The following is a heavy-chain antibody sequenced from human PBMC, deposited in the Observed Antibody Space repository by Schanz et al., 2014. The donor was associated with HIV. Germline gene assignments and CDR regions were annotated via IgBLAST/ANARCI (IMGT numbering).Heavy chain of an antibody. CDR1: GFTFSDYY. V-gene: IGHV3-11*01. Sequence: VQLVESGGGLAKPGGSLRLSCAASGFTFSDYYISWIRQAPGRGLEWVSYISSSGRTIYYADSVKGRFTVSRDNAKNSLYLQMNSLRAEDTAVYYCVRAGGELGGYYYGMDVWGQGTTVSVSS. J-gene: IGHJ6*02. CDR3: VRAGGELGGYYYGMDV. D-gene: IGHD3-16*01. CDR2: ISSSGRTI.